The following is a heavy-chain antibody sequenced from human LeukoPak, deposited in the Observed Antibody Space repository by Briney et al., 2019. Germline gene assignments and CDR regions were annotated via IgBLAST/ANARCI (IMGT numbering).Heavy chain of an antibody. J-gene: IGHJ5*02. CDR1: GGTFSSYA. V-gene: IGHV1-69*05. Sequence: SVKVSCKAFGGTFSSYAISWVRQAPGQGLEWMGRIIPIFGTANYAQKFQGRVTMTRDMSTSTDYMELSSLRSEDTAIYYCARDNSVGDNAWWFDPWGQGTLVTVSS. CDR3: ARDNSVGDNAWWFDP. D-gene: IGHD1-26*01. CDR2: IIPIFGTA.